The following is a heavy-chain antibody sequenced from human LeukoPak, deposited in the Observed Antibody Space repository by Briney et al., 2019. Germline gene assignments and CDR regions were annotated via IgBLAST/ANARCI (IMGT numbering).Heavy chain of an antibody. V-gene: IGHV3-66*01. CDR2: IYSGGST. CDR1: GFTVSSNY. CDR3: AREGHLYYFDY. J-gene: IGHJ4*02. Sequence: PGGSLRLSCAASGFTVSSNYMSWVRQAPWKGLEWVSVIYSGGSTYYADSVKGRFTISRDNSKNTLYLQMNSLRAEDTAVYYCAREGHLYYFDYWGQGTLVTVSS. D-gene: IGHD3-3*02.